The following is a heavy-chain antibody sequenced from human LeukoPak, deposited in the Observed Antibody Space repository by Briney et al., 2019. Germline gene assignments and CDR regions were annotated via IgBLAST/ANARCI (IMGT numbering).Heavy chain of an antibody. CDR2: IRYDGSNK. CDR1: GFTFSSSG. V-gene: IGHV3-30*02. CDR3: ATYTSSSSGFDI. D-gene: IGHD6-6*01. Sequence: GGSLRLSCAASGFTFSSSGMHWVRQAPGKGLEWLAFIRYDGSNKNYADFVKGRFTISRDNSKNTLYLQMNSLRSEDMAVYYCATYTSSSSGFDIWGQGTMVTVSS. J-gene: IGHJ3*02.